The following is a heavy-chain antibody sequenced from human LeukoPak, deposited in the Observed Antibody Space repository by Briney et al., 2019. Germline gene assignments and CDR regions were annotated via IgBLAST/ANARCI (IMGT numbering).Heavy chain of an antibody. CDR1: GFTFSSYG. CDR2: ISTSGEST. V-gene: IGHV3-23*01. CDR3: AKGSGNGYGSGPFDY. Sequence: GGSLRLSCAASGFTFSSYGMSWVRQAPGQGLEWVSAISTSGESTYYADSVKGHFTISRDNSKNTLYLQMNSLRAEDTAIYFCAKGSGNGYGSGPFDYWGQGTLVTVSS. D-gene: IGHD3-10*01. J-gene: IGHJ4*02.